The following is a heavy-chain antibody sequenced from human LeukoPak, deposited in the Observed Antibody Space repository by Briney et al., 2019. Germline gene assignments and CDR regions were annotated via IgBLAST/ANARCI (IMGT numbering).Heavy chain of an antibody. V-gene: IGHV4-34*01. CDR3: AGAQFWSGYQFDY. CDR1: GGSFSGYY. Sequence: SETLSLTCAVYGGSFSGYYWSWIRQPPGKGLEWIGEINHRGSTNYNPSLKSRVTTSVDTSKNQFSLKLSSVTAADTAVYYCAGAQFWSGYQFDYWGQGTLVTVSS. D-gene: IGHD3-3*01. CDR2: INHRGST. J-gene: IGHJ4*02.